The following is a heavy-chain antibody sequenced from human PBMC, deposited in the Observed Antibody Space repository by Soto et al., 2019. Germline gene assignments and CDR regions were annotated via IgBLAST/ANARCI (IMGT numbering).Heavy chain of an antibody. V-gene: IGHV4-39*01. CDR2: IYYSEST. CDR3: AGGMVRGVITFDY. D-gene: IGHD3-10*01. Sequence: SETLSLTCTVSGGSISSSSYYWGWIRQPPGKGLEWIGSIYYSESTYYNPSLKSRVTISVDTSKNQFSLKLSSVTAADTAVYYCAGGMVRGVITFDYWGQGTLVTVSS. J-gene: IGHJ4*02. CDR1: GGSISSSSYY.